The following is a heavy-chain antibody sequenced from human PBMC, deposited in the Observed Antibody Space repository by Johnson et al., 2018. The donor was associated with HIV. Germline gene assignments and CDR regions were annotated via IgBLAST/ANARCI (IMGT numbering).Heavy chain of an antibody. V-gene: IGHV3-30*02. CDR2: TRYDGSDE. Sequence: QVQLVESGGGLIQPGGSLRLSCATSGFTFSYYGLHWVRQAPGVGLEWVAFTRYDGSDEFYADSVKGRFTISRDTSKNTLYLQMNNLRVEDTALYYCAKSALERATPLAEVDAFDGWGQGTRVTVSS. J-gene: IGHJ3*01. D-gene: IGHD5-24*01. CDR1: GFTFSYYG. CDR3: AKSALERATPLAEVDAFDG.